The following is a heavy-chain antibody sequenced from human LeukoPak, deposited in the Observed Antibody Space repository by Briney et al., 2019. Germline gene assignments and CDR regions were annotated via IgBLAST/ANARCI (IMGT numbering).Heavy chain of an antibody. CDR3: TRGGPEGSGYSYGSHDY. V-gene: IGHV1-2*02. J-gene: IGHJ4*02. Sequence: EASVKVSCKASGFTVTGYYMHWVRQAPGQGLEWMGWINPNSGATNYAQKFQGRVTMTRDTSISTVHMELSRLRSDDTAVYYCTRGGPEGSGYSYGSHDYWGQGTLVTVSS. CDR1: GFTVTGYY. CDR2: INPNSGAT. D-gene: IGHD5-18*01.